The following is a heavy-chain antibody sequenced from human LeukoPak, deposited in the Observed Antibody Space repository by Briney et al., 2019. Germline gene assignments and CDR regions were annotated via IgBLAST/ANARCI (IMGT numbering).Heavy chain of an antibody. CDR3: AKGAAAGTLFTFYDY. J-gene: IGHJ4*02. CDR2: ISGSGGST. D-gene: IGHD6-13*01. CDR1: GFTFSSYA. Sequence: GGSLRLSCAASGFTFSSYAMSWVRQAPGKGLEWVSAISGSGGSTYYADSVKGRFTISRDSSKDTLYLQMNSLRAEDTAVYYCAKGAAAGTLFTFYDYWGQGTLVTVSS. V-gene: IGHV3-23*01.